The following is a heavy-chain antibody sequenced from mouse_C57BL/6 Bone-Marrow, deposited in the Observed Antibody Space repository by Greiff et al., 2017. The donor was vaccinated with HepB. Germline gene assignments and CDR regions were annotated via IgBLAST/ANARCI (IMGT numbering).Heavy chain of an antibody. CDR3: AREGAYYSNYGWFAY. Sequence: QVQLQQPGAELVRPGSSVKLSCKASGYTFTSYWMHWVKQRPGQGLEWIGEIDPSDSYTNYNQKFKGKSTLTVDKSSSTAYMQLSSLTSEDSAVYYCAREGAYYSNYGWFAYWGQGTLVTVSA. CDR2: IDPSDSYT. D-gene: IGHD2-5*01. V-gene: IGHV1-69*01. CDR1: GYTFTSYW. J-gene: IGHJ3*01.